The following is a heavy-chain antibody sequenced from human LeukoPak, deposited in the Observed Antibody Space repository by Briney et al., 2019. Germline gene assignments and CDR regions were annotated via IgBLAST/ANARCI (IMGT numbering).Heavy chain of an antibody. CDR1: GYSISIGYY. V-gene: IGHV4-61*01. D-gene: IGHD6-13*01. Sequence: TSSETLSLTCTVSGYSISIGYYWSWIRQPPGKGLEWIGYIYYSGSTNYNPSLKSRVTISVDTSKNQFSLKLSSVTAADTAVYYCASHSKDGYRLGFDPWGQGTLVTVSS. CDR3: ASHSKDGYRLGFDP. CDR2: IYYSGST. J-gene: IGHJ5*02.